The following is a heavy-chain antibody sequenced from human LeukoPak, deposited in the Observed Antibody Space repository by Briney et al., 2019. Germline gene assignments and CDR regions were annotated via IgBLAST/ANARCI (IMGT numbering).Heavy chain of an antibody. CDR3: ARHYGP. CDR2: ISHVGST. Sequence: SETLSLTCTVSGDSISNGNWWNWVRLPPGKGLDWIGEISHVGSTKYSPSLKSRVTISVDTSKNQFSLKLNSVTAADTAVYYCARHYGPWGQGTLVTVSS. CDR1: GDSISNGNW. V-gene: IGHV4-4*02. J-gene: IGHJ5*02. D-gene: IGHD3-16*01.